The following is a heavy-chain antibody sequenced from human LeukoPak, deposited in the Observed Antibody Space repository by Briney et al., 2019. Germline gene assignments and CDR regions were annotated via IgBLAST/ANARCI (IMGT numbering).Heavy chain of an antibody. D-gene: IGHD1-26*01. J-gene: IGHJ4*02. CDR3: AKDVGKWESLHFFDY. Sequence: PGGSLRLSCLTSGFTLSTNAMSWVRQAPGKGLEWILGISGSGASTYYADSVKGRFTISRDDSRSTLYLQMNSLRGDDTAVYYCAKDVGKWESLHFFDYWGQGTLVTVSS. CDR2: ISGSGAST. CDR1: GFTLSTNA. V-gene: IGHV3-23*01.